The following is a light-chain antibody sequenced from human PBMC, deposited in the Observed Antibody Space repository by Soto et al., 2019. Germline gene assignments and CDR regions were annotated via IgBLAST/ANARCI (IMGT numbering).Light chain of an antibody. CDR1: QTINSY. CDR3: QQSYSTFKT. CDR2: AAS. Sequence: DVQMTQSPSSLSASVGDIVTITCRASQTINSYLNWYQQKPGKAPKLLIYAASSLKSGVPSRFSGSGSGTDFTHTISNLQPEEFATYYCQQSYSTFKTFGQGTKVESK. V-gene: IGKV1-39*01. J-gene: IGKJ1*01.